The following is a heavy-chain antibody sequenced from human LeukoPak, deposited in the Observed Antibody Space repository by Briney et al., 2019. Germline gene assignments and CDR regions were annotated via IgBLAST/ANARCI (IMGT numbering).Heavy chain of an antibody. CDR1: GGSISLTGYY. CDR2: IYYSGNT. CDR3: ARKSTIFGVIAHSPFDY. D-gene: IGHD3-3*01. V-gene: IGHV4-39*07. Sequence: SEPLSLTCTVSGGSISLTGYYWGWIRQPPGKGLEWIGSIYYSGNTYYNPSLKSRVTISVDRSKTQFSLKLSSVTAADTAVYYCARKSTIFGVIAHSPFDYWGQGTLVTVSS. J-gene: IGHJ4*02.